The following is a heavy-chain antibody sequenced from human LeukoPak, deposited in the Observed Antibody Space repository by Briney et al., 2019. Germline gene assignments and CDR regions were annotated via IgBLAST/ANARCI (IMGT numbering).Heavy chain of an antibody. CDR3: AGSIAARLDY. J-gene: IGHJ4*02. CDR1: GGSFSDYY. V-gene: IGHV4-34*01. D-gene: IGHD6-6*01. Sequence: SETLSLTCAVYGGSFSDYYWSWIRQPPGKGLEWTGEINHSGSTNYNPSLKSRVTISVDTSKNQFSLKLSSVTAADTAVYYCAGSIAARLDYWGQGTLVTVSS. CDR2: INHSGST.